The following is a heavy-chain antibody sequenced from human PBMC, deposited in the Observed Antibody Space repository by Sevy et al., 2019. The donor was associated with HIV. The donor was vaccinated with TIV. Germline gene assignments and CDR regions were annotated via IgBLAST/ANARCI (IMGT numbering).Heavy chain of an antibody. CDR1: GFTFDDHA. J-gene: IGHJ4*02. CDR2: ISWNSDTL. CDR3: AKDKAQEGPGSYNFDY. V-gene: IGHV3-9*01. Sequence: GGCLRLSCAASGFTFDDHAMHWVRQAPGKGLEWVSGISWNSDTLGYADSVRGRFTISRDNAKNSLYLQMNSLRAEDTALYYCAKDKAQEGPGSYNFDYWGQGTLVTVSS. D-gene: IGHD3-10*01.